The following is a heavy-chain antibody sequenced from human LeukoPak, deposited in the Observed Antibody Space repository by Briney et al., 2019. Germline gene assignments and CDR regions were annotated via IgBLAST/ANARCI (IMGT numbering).Heavy chain of an antibody. V-gene: IGHV3-7*03. Sequence: GSLRLSCAASGFTFSSYWMSWVRQAPGKGLEWVANIKQDGSEKYYVDSVKGRFTISRDNAKNSLYLQMNSLRAEDTAVYYCARGQTYYYGSGSLDYWGQGTLVTVSS. CDR2: IKQDGSEK. D-gene: IGHD3-10*01. J-gene: IGHJ4*02. CDR1: GFTFSSYW. CDR3: ARGQTYYYGSGSLDY.